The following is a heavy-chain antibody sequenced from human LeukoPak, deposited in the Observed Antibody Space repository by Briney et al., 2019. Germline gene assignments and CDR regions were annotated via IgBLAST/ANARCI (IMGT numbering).Heavy chain of an antibody. CDR2: VKKDGSEK. V-gene: IGHV3-7*01. CDR3: AADGYSSPFDH. CDR1: GFIFSNYW. Sequence: GGSLRLSCAASGFIFSNYWMNWVRQTPGKGLEWVANVKKDGSEKYYVDSVRGRFTISRDNAKNSLYLQMNSLRAEDTAVYYCAADGYSSPFDHWGQGTLVTVSS. J-gene: IGHJ4*02. D-gene: IGHD5-24*01.